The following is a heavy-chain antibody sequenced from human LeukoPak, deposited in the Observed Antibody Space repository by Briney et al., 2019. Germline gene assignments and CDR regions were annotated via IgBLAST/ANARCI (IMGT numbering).Heavy chain of an antibody. CDR2: ISYDGSNK. CDR3: ARDGKSIGNNWFDP. Sequence: GGSLRLSCTASGFTFGDYAMSWVRQAPGKGLEWVAVISYDGSNKYYADSVKGRFTISRDNPKNTLYLQVNSLRAEDTAVYYCARDGKSIGNNWFDPWGQGTLVTVSS. V-gene: IGHV3-30-3*01. D-gene: IGHD4-23*01. CDR1: GFTFGDYA. J-gene: IGHJ5*02.